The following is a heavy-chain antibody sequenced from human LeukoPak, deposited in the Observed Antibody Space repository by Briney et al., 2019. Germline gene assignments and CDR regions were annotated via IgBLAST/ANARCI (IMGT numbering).Heavy chain of an antibody. D-gene: IGHD5-18*01. CDR2: MWYDGSNK. CDR3: ARVLGYSYGIDY. Sequence: GGSLRLSCAASGFTFSSYGMHWVRQAPGKGLEWVAVMWYDGSNKYYADSVKGRFTISRDNSKNTLYLQMNSLRAEDTAVYYCARVLGYSYGIDYWGQGTLVTVSS. CDR1: GFTFSSYG. V-gene: IGHV3-33*01. J-gene: IGHJ4*02.